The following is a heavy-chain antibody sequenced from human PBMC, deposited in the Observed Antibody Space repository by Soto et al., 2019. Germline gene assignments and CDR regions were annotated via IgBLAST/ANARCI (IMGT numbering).Heavy chain of an antibody. CDR2: IWYDGSNK. CDR3: AKDSEMATIEGSFDY. CDR1: GFTFSSYG. D-gene: IGHD5-12*01. J-gene: IGHJ4*02. Sequence: PGGSLRLSCAASGFTFSSYGMHWVRQAPGKGLEWVAVIWYDGSNKYYADSVKGRFTISRDNSKNTLYLQMNSLRAEDTAVYYCAKDSEMATIEGSFDYWGQGTLGTVSS. V-gene: IGHV3-30*02.